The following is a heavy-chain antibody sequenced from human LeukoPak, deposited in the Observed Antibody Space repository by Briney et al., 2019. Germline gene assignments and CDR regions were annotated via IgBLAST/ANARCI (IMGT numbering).Heavy chain of an antibody. Sequence: GGSLRLSCAASGFTFSSYAMSWVRQAPGKGLEWVAAISYTGGSTYYADSVEGRVTISRDNSKNTLDLQMSSLRAADTAVYYCAKDRQTTGWHILDHWGQGTLVTVSS. J-gene: IGHJ4*02. V-gene: IGHV3-23*01. CDR3: AKDRQTTGWHILDH. D-gene: IGHD6-19*01. CDR2: ISYTGGST. CDR1: GFTFSSYA.